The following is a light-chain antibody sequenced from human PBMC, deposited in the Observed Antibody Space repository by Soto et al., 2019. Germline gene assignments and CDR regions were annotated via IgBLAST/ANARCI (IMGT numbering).Light chain of an antibody. V-gene: IGKV1-39*01. CDR3: QQTYSLPRT. CDR1: QSISTY. J-gene: IGKJ1*01. CDR2: AAS. Sequence: DIQMTQSPSSLPASVGDRVTITCRASQSISTYLNWYQQKPGKAPNLLIYAASSLQSGVPSRFSGGGSGTDFTLTISSLQPEDFATYYCQQTYSLPRTFGQGTKVEIK.